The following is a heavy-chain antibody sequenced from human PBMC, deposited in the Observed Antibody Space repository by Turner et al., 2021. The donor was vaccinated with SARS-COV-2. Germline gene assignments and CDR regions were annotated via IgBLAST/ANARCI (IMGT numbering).Heavy chain of an antibody. V-gene: IGHV3-30-3*01. Sequence: QVQLVESGGGVVQPGRSLRLSCAASGFTFSSYAMHWVRQAPGKGLEWVALISYDGSNKYYADSVKGRFTISRDKSKSTLYLQMNSLGAEDTAVYYCARDGGGMLRTWGQGTLVTVSS. CDR1: GFTFSSYA. CDR3: ARDGGGMLRT. J-gene: IGHJ4*02. CDR2: ISYDGSNK. D-gene: IGHD3-16*01.